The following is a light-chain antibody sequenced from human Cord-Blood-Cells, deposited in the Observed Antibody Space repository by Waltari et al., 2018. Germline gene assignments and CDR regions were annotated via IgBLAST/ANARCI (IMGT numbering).Light chain of an antibody. CDR3: AAWDDSLSGWV. V-gene: IGLV1-47*01. Sequence: QSVLTQPPSASGTPGQRVTISCSGRSSNIGSNSVYWYQQLPGTAPKLLIYRNNQRPAGFPDRFAGSKSGTSASLAISGLRSEDEADYYCAAWDDSLSGWVFGGGTKLSVL. CDR2: RNN. J-gene: IGLJ3*02. CDR1: SSNIGSNS.